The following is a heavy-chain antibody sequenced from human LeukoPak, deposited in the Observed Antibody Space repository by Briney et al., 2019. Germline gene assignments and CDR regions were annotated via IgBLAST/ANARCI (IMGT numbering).Heavy chain of an antibody. CDR3: ARMVRGVIMSGGVDY. CDR1: GGSISSSSYY. CDR2: IYYSGST. V-gene: IGHV4-39*07. Sequence: PSETLSLTCTVSGGSISSSSYYWGWIRQPPGKGLEWIGSIYYSGSTYYNPSLKSRVTISVDTSKNQFSLKLSSVTAADTAVYYCARMVRGVIMSGGVDYWGQGTLVTVSS. J-gene: IGHJ4*02. D-gene: IGHD3-10*01.